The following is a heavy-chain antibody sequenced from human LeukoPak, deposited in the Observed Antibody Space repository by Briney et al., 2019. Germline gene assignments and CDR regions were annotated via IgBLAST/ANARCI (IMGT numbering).Heavy chain of an antibody. CDR2: ISSNGGST. Sequence: GGSLRLSCAASGFTFSSYAMHWVRQAPGKGLEYVSAISSNGGSTYYANSVKGRFTISRDNSKNTLYLQMNSLRAEDTAVYYCARDPPYCGGDCWLYYFDYWGQGTLVTVSS. D-gene: IGHD2-21*02. CDR1: GFTFSSYA. CDR3: ARDPPYCGGDCWLYYFDY. V-gene: IGHV3-64*01. J-gene: IGHJ4*02.